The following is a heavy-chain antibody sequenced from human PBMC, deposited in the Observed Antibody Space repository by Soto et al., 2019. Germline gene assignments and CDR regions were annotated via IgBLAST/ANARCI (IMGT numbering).Heavy chain of an antibody. Sequence: QVQLVESGGGVVQPGRSLRLSCAASGFTFSSYAMHWVRQAPGKGLEWVAVISYDGSNKYYADSVKGRFTISRDNSKNTLYLQMNSLRAEDTAVYYCARDPYSSSWIFDYWGQGTLVTVSS. V-gene: IGHV3-30-3*01. D-gene: IGHD6-13*01. CDR1: GFTFSSYA. J-gene: IGHJ4*02. CDR3: ARDPYSSSWIFDY. CDR2: ISYDGSNK.